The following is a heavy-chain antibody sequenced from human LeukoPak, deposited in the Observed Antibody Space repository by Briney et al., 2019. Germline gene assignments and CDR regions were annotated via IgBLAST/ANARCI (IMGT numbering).Heavy chain of an antibody. CDR2: IIGSGGST. J-gene: IGHJ5*02. Sequence: PAGSLRLSCSASGFTFSSYAMSWVRQAPGKGLQGVSAIIGSGGSTYYADSVKGRLTISRDHPKHTMYLQLNSLRAAPTAVYYCAKEALYDSRFDPWGPGTLVTVSP. CDR3: AKEALYDSRFDP. CDR1: GFTFSSYA. V-gene: IGHV3-23*01. D-gene: IGHD3-22*01.